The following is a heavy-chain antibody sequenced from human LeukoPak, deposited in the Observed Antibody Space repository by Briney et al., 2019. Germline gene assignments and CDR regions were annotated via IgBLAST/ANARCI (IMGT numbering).Heavy chain of an antibody. CDR2: ISNSGST. CDR1: TDSIKDYY. Sequence: SETLSLTCTVSTDSIKDYYWNWIQQPPGKGLEWIGFISNSGSTNYNPSLKSRVTISIDTSKRQFSLKLSSVTAADTAVYYCARYEVGSSWAQAFDMWGQGTMVTVSS. CDR3: ARYEVGSSWAQAFDM. J-gene: IGHJ3*02. V-gene: IGHV4-59*01. D-gene: IGHD6-13*01.